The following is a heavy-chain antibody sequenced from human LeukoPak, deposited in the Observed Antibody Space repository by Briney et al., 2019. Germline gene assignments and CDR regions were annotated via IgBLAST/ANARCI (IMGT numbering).Heavy chain of an antibody. D-gene: IGHD5-18*01. CDR2: ISYDGSNK. CDR1: GFTFSSYA. J-gene: IGHJ4*02. Sequence: GGSLRLPCAASGFTFSSYAMHWVRQAPGKGLEWVAVISYDGSNKYYADSVKGRFTISRDNSKNTLYLQMNSLRAEDTAVYYCARDPDTAMALYYFDYWGQGTLVTVSS. CDR3: ARDPDTAMALYYFDY. V-gene: IGHV3-30*04.